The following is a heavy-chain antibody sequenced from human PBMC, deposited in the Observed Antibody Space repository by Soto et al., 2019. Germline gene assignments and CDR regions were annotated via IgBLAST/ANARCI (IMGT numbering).Heavy chain of an antibody. Sequence: QITLKESGPTLVKPTQTLTLTCTFSGFSLSTSGVGVGWIRQPPGKALEWLALIYWADDKRYSPSLKSRLTITKDTSKNQVVLTMTNMDPVDTATYYCAHAVEPDYGDRKYYYYYMDVWGKGTTVTVSS. V-gene: IGHV2-5*02. J-gene: IGHJ6*03. D-gene: IGHD4-17*01. CDR2: IYWADDK. CDR3: AHAVEPDYGDRKYYYYYMDV. CDR1: GFSLSTSGVG.